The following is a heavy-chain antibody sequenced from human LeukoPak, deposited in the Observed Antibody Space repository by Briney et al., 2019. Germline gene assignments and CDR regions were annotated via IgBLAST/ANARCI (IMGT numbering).Heavy chain of an antibody. CDR2: MNPSGST. V-gene: IGHV4-34*01. J-gene: IGHJ6*03. CDR1: GGSFSGYY. CDR3: ARGRQDVTMIVVVMTAVSYYLDV. Sequence: SETLSLTCAVYGGSFSGYYWTWIRQTPGKGLEWIGEMNPSGSTNYNPSLKSRVTISVDTSKNQFSLRLSSVTAADTAVYYCARGRQDVTMIVVVMTAVSYYLDVWGKGTTVTIS. D-gene: IGHD3-22*01.